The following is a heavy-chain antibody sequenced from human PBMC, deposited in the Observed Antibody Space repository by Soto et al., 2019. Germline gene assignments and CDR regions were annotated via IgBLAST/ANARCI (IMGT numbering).Heavy chain of an antibody. J-gene: IGHJ6*02. CDR3: ARGMTLTKQVLGGYYYGMDG. Sequence: SVKVSCKASGYTFTSYGINWVRQAPGQGLEWMGWISAYNGNTNYAQKLQGRVTMTTDTSTSTAYMELRSLRSDDTAVYYSARGMTLTKQVLGGYYYGMDGWGQGTTVTVS. V-gene: IGHV1-18*01. CDR1: GYTFTSYG. D-gene: IGHD3-16*01. CDR2: ISAYNGNT.